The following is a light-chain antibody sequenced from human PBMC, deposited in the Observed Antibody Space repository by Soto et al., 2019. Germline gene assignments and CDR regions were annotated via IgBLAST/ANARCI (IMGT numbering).Light chain of an antibody. CDR3: NSNTTLPFFV. Sequence: QSVLTQPASVSGSPGQSITISCTGTSNDIATYNFVSWYQQHPGKAPKLLIYDVTNRPSGVSDRFSGSKSGSTASLTISGLQVEDEADYSSNSNTTLPFFVFGTGTKVTV. CDR1: SNDIATYNF. J-gene: IGLJ1*01. V-gene: IGLV2-14*01. CDR2: DVT.